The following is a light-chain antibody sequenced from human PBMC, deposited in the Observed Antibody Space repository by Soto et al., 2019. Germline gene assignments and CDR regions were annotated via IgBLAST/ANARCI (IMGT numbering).Light chain of an antibody. V-gene: IGKV3-15*01. CDR1: QSVSSD. CDR3: QQYNNWPRT. CDR2: GAS. Sequence: EIVMTQSPATLSLSPGDRATLSCRSSQSVSSDLAWYHQKPCQAPRLLIYGASTRATGIPARFSGSGSGTEFTLTINSLQSEDFAVYYCQQYNNWPRTFGQGTKVDIK. J-gene: IGKJ1*01.